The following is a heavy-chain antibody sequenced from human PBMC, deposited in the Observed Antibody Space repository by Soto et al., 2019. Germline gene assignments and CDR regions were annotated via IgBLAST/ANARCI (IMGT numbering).Heavy chain of an antibody. CDR1: GGSISSYY. J-gene: IGHJ4*02. Sequence: SETLSLTCTVSGGSISSYYWSWIRQPPGKGLEWIGYIYYSGSTNYNPSLKSRVTISVDTSKNQFSLKLSSVTAADMAVYYCARGRGSGSYLSSFDYWGQGTLVTVSS. CDR2: IYYSGST. CDR3: ARGRGSGSYLSSFDY. V-gene: IGHV4-59*01. D-gene: IGHD1-26*01.